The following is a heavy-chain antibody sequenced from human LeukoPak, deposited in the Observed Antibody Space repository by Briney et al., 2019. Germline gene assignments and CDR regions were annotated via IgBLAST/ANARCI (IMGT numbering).Heavy chain of an antibody. CDR1: RGYISRSSYY. CDR3: ASIFTGCNYYFYS. Sequence: SETLSLTCTVSRGYISRSSYYWVWIRQPPGKGLEWIGSIYYSGSTNYNPSLKSRVTISVDTCKNQFSLKLSSETAADTATYYSASIFTGCNYYFYSWGQGTLVTVSS. V-gene: IGHV4-39*01. D-gene: IGHD4-23*01. J-gene: IGHJ4*02. CDR2: IYYSGST.